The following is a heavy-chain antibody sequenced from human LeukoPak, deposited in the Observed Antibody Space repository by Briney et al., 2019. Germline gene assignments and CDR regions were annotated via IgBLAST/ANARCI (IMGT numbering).Heavy chain of an antibody. CDR3: AKGGDFWSGYSRGYYMDV. CDR1: GFTFSNYG. D-gene: IGHD3-3*01. Sequence: PAGGSLRLSCAASGFTFSNYGMNWVRQAPGKGLEWVSTISGNGGETYHADSVKDRFTISRDNSKNTLYLQMNSLRAEDTAVYYCAKGGDFWSGYSRGYYMDVWGKGTTVTVSS. CDR2: ISGNGGET. J-gene: IGHJ6*03. V-gene: IGHV3-23*01.